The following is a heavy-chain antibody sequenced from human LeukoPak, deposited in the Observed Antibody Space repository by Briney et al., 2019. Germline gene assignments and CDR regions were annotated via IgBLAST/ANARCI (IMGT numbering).Heavy chain of an antibody. CDR2: INPSGGST. D-gene: IGHD3-3*01. V-gene: IGHV1-46*01. CDR1: GYTFTRHY. CDR3: ASWAGEAKNGLWSGPFDY. Sequence: ASVKVSCKASGYTFTRHYMHWVRQAPGQGLQWMGIINPSGGSTNYAQKLQGRVTMTRDTSTSTVYMELSSLRSEDTAVYYCASWAGEAKNGLWSGPFDYWGQGTLVTVSS. J-gene: IGHJ4*02.